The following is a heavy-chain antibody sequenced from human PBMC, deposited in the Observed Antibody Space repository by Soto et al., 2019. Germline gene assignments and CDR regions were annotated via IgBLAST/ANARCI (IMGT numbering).Heavy chain of an antibody. CDR3: ARSKETGDGYYYMDV. CDR1: GFTFSDYY. V-gene: IGHV3-11*01. J-gene: IGHJ6*03. Sequence: GGSLRLSCAASGFTFSDYYMSWIRQAPGKGLEWVSYISSSGSTIYYADSVKGRFTISRDNAKNSLYLQMNSLRAEDTAVYYCARSKETGDGYYYMDVWGKGTTVTVSS. D-gene: IGHD1-26*01. CDR2: ISSSGSTI.